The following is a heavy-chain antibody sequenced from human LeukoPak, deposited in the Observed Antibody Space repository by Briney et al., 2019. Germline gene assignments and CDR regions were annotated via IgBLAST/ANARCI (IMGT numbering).Heavy chain of an antibody. CDR2: IKQDGSVK. CDR3: ARENLAAADDY. V-gene: IGHV3-7*01. J-gene: IGHJ4*02. D-gene: IGHD6-13*01. CDR1: GFTFSSHW. Sequence: TGGSLRLSCAASGFTFSSHWMSWVRQAPGKGLEWVANIKQDGSVKQYVDFVKGRFTISRDNAKNSLHLLMNSLRAEDTAVYYCARENLAAADDYWGQGTLVTVSS.